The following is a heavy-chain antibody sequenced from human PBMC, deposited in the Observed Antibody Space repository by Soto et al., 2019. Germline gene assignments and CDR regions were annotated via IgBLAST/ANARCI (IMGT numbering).Heavy chain of an antibody. D-gene: IGHD3-10*01. V-gene: IGHV3-30*03. CDR1: GFTFSSYG. CDR3: ARGRGSNYYGLEV. CDR2: ISYDGSKK. J-gene: IGHJ6*02. Sequence: PGGSLRLSCAASGFTFSSYGMHWVRQAPGKGLEWVAAISYDGSKKYYVDSAKARFTISRDNSKNTVYLQVNSLSAEDTAVYTCARGRGSNYYGLEVWGRGTTVTVSS.